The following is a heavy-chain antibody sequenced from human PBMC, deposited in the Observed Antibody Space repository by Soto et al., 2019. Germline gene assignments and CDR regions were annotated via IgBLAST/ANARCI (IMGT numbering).Heavy chain of an antibody. V-gene: IGHV1-69*13. CDR2: IIPIFGTA. J-gene: IGHJ4*02. CDR3: ARGASSSGYYYDFDY. CDR1: GGTFSSYA. Sequence: SVKVSCKASGGTFSSYAISWVRQAPGQGLEWMGGIIPIFGTANYAQKFQGRVTITADESTSTAYMELSSLRSEDTAVYYCARGASSSGYYYDFDYWGQGTLVTVSS. D-gene: IGHD3-22*01.